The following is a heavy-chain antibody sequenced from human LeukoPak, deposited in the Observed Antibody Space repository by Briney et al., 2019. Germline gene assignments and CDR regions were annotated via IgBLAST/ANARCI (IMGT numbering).Heavy chain of an antibody. Sequence: PGGSLRLSCAASGFTFSAFGMNWVRQAPGKGLEWVSTITNSGGSTYYVDSVKGRFTISRDNSNNTLYLQMNSLRAEDTAVYYCAKLTTSWGQGTLVTVSS. CDR2: ITNSGGST. CDR1: GFTFSAFG. CDR3: AKLTTS. J-gene: IGHJ4*02. V-gene: IGHV3-23*01. D-gene: IGHD4-11*01.